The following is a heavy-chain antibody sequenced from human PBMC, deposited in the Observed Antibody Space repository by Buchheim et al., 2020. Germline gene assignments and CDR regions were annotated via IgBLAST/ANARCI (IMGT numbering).Heavy chain of an antibody. CDR3: AKARGAAAASSFDY. CDR1: GGSFRSSGSF. Sequence: QVQLQESGSRLVKPSSTLSLTCTVSGGSFRSSGSFWAWIRQTPGKGLVWIGSTFYGGETYSKPSLKSRLTISVDSYRNRLSRSLNSATAADSAVYYCAKARGAAAASSFDYWGQG. CDR2: TFYGGET. D-gene: IGHD2-15*01. V-gene: IGHV4-39*07. J-gene: IGHJ4*02.